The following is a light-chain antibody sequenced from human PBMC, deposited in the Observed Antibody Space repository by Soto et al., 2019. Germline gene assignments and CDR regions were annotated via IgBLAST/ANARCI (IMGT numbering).Light chain of an antibody. V-gene: IGKV1-33*01. J-gene: IGKJ5*01. CDR1: QDISNY. CDR2: DAS. Sequence: DIQMTQSPSSLSASLGDRVTITCQASQDISNYLNWYQQKPGKAPKLLIYDASNLETGVPSRFSGSGSGADFTFTISSLQPEDIATYYCQQYDNLITFGQGTRLEIK. CDR3: QQYDNLIT.